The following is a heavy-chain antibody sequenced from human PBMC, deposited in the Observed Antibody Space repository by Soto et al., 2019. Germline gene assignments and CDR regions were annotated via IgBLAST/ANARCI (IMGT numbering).Heavy chain of an antibody. CDR1: GGTFNTYS. J-gene: IGHJ6*02. D-gene: IGHD6-6*01. CDR2: IIPFIGAP. CDR3: ARGGDSSSLRAFYSYGFDV. Sequence: QVQLVQSGAEVKKPGSSVKVSCKASGGTFNTYSFGWLRQAPGQGLQWMGSIIPFIGAPNYAQNFQDRVTITAEESTTTAYMELSGLKSEDTAVYFCARGGDSSSLRAFYSYGFDVWGQGTSVTVSS. V-gene: IGHV1-69*18.